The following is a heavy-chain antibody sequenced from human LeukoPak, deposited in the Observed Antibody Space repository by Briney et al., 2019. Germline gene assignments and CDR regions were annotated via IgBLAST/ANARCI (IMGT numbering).Heavy chain of an antibody. J-gene: IGHJ5*02. CDR1: GFTFSSYA. CDR3: ASASYYDSSGYRSRPPGWFDL. CDR2: ISYDGSNK. V-gene: IGHV3-30-3*01. Sequence: GGSLRLSCAASGFTFSSYAMHWVRQAPGKGLEWVAVISYDGSNKYYADSVKRRFTISRDNSKNTLYLQMNSLRAEDTAVYYCASASYYDSSGYRSRPPGWFDLWGQGTLVTVSS. D-gene: IGHD3-22*01.